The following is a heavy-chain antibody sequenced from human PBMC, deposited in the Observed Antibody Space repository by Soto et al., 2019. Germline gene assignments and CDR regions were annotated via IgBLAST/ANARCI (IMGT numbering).Heavy chain of an antibody. Sequence: GGSLRLSCAASGFTFSNAWMSWVRQAPGKGLEWVGRIKSKTDGGTTDYAAPVKGRFTISRDDSKNTLYLQMNSLKTEDTALYYCTTYGDYPYQGHPYWGQGTLVTVSS. J-gene: IGHJ4*02. V-gene: IGHV3-15*01. CDR1: GFTFSNAW. CDR2: IKSKTDGGTT. CDR3: TTYGDYPYQGHPY. D-gene: IGHD4-17*01.